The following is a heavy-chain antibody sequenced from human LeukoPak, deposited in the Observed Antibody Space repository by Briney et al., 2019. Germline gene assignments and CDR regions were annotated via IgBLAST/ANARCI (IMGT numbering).Heavy chain of an antibody. CDR2: ISGSGGST. V-gene: IGHV3-23*01. D-gene: IGHD1-26*01. CDR1: GFTFSSYA. CDR3: ARDQGGGRVHTIDY. Sequence: GRSLRLSCAASGFTFSSYAMSWVRQAPGKGLEWVSAISGSGGSTYYADSVKGRFTISRDSSKNTLYLQMNSLRAEDTAVYYCARDQGGGRVHTIDYWGQGTLVTVSS. J-gene: IGHJ4*02.